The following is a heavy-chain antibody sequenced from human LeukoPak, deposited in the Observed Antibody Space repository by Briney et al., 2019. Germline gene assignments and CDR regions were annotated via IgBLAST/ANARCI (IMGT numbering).Heavy chain of an antibody. CDR1: GYTFTSYG. V-gene: IGHV1-18*04. CDR2: ISAYNGNT. J-gene: IGHJ1*01. D-gene: IGHD2-2*01. Sequence: ASVTVSCMASGYTFTSYGISWVRQAAGQGLEWMGWISAYNGNTNYAQKLQGRVTMTTYTSTSTAYMELRSLRSDDTAVYYCARDTYCDSISCRFTQVQHWGQGTLVTVSS. CDR3: ARDTYCDSISCRFTQVQH.